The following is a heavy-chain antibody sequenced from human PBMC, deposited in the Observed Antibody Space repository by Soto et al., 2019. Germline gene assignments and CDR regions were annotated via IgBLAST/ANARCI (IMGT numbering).Heavy chain of an antibody. D-gene: IGHD2-2*02. CDR3: AMEYCSRISCYRDY. Sequence: QVQLVQSVAEVWKPGASVKVSCKASVDTFSSYTISWVRQAPGQGLEWMGRIIPILGIANYAQKLQGRVTITADKSKSPAYMELSSLRSEATVVYYCAMEYCSRISCYRDYWGQGTLVTVSS. V-gene: IGHV1-69*02. J-gene: IGHJ4*02. CDR2: IIPILGIA. CDR1: VDTFSSYT.